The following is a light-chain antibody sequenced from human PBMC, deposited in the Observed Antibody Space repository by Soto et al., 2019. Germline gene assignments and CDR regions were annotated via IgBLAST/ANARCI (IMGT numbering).Light chain of an antibody. J-gene: IGKJ4*01. CDR1: QSVRNNY. CDR3: QQYGSTPLT. CDR2: DAS. V-gene: IGKV3-20*01. Sequence: EIVLKQSRDTQSLSPGELATLSCRASQSVRNNYLAWYQQKPGQAPRFLIYDASTRATGIPDRFSGSGSGTDFTLTISRLEPEDFAVYYCQQYGSTPLTFGGGTKVDIK.